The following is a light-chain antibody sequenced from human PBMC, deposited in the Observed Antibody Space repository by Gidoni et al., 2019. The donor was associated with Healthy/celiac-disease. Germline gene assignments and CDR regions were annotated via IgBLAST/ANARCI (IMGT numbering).Light chain of an antibody. CDR3: QQSYSTPLNT. CDR1: QSISSY. J-gene: IGKJ2*01. Sequence: DIQMTQSPSSLSASVGDRVTITCRASQSISSYLNWYKQKPGKAPKLLSYAASSLQSGVPSRFSGSGSRTDFTLTISSLQPEDFATYYCQQSYSTPLNTFGPGTKLEIK. V-gene: IGKV1-39*01. CDR2: AAS.